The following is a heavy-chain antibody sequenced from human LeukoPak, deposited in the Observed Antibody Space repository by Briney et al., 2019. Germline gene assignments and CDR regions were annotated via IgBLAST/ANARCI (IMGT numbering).Heavy chain of an antibody. CDR1: GGSISSGGYY. Sequence: SETLSLTCTVSGGSISSGGYYWSWIRQHPGKGLEWIGYIYYSGSTYYNPSLKSRVTISVDTSKNQFSLKLSSVAAADTAVYYCARSPISFGWFDPWGQGTLVTVSS. CDR3: ARSPISFGWFDP. J-gene: IGHJ5*02. CDR2: IYYSGST. D-gene: IGHD3-3*01. V-gene: IGHV4-31*03.